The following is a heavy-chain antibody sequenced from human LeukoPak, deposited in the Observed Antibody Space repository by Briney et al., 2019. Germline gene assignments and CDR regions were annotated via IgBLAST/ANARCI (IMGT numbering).Heavy chain of an antibody. CDR2: INEDGSTT. V-gene: IGHV3-74*01. CDR3: VRDLGGRSGH. J-gene: IGHJ4*02. CDR1: GFTXSSXW. Sequence: LRLSCAASGFTXSSXWMHWXRXAPGKGLVWVSRINEDGSTTNYADSVKGRSTIFRDNAKNTLYLQMNSLRAEDTAVYYCVRDLGGRSGHWGQGTLVTVSS. D-gene: IGHD1-26*01.